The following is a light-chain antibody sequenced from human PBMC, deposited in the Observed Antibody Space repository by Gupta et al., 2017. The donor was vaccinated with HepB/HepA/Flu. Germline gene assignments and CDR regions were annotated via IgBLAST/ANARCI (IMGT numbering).Light chain of an antibody. CDR2: DAS. V-gene: IGKV3-11*01. J-gene: IGKJ5*01. CDR1: QSVSSY. CDR3: QQRSNWLSIT. Sequence: EIVLTQSPATLSLSPGGRATLSCRASQSVSSYLAWYQQKPGQAPRLLIYDASNRATGITARFSGSGSGKDFTLTISSREPEDFAVYYCQQRSNWLSITFGQGTRLEIK.